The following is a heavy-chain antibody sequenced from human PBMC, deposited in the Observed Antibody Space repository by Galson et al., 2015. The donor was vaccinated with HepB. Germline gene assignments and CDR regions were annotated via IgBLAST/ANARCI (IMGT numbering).Heavy chain of an antibody. D-gene: IGHD3-10*01. CDR2: INPNSGGT. Sequence: SVKVSCKASGYTFTGYYMHWVRQAPGQGLEWMGWINPNSGGTNYAQKFQGWVTMTRDTSISTAYMELSRLRFDDTAVYYCARALSPYYGPHYYYGMDVWGQGTTVTVSS. J-gene: IGHJ6*02. CDR1: GYTFTGYY. V-gene: IGHV1-2*04. CDR3: ARALSPYYGPHYYYGMDV.